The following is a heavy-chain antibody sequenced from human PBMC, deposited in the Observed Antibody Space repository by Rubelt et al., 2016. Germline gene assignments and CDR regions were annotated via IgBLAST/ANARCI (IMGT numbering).Heavy chain of an antibody. CDR1: GGSITSNNW. Sequence: QVQLQESGPGLVKPSGTLSLTCAVSGGSITSNNWWSWVRQSPGKGLAWIGEISHSGSTNSNPSLPSRVPISVDKSKSQFSLKRSSVTAADTAVYYCARVGDGNNFFYLDYWGQGTLVTVSS. V-gene: IGHV4-4*02. D-gene: IGHD5-24*01. CDR3: ARVGDGNNFFYLDY. J-gene: IGHJ4*02. CDR2: ISHSGST.